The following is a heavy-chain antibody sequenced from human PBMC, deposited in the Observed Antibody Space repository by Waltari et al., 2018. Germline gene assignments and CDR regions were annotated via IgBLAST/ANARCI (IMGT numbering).Heavy chain of an antibody. V-gene: IGHV4-34*01. J-gene: IGHJ4*02. CDR3: ARHATYCTNGVCHFDY. D-gene: IGHD2-8*01. Sequence: QVQLQQWGAGLLKPSETLSTTCAVYGGSFSGYYWSWIRQPPGQGLEWVGESNLSGSTNYNPSLKGRVTISVDTSKNQFSLKLSSVTAADTAVYYCARHATYCTNGVCHFDYWGQGTLVTVSS. CDR2: SNLSGST. CDR1: GGSFSGYY.